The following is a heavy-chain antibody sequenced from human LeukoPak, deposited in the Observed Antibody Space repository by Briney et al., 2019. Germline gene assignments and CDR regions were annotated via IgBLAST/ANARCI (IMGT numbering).Heavy chain of an antibody. J-gene: IGHJ4*02. CDR2: IIPIFGTA. CDR3: ARSSGDLPKGYWSQETPDRLD. CDR1: GGTFSSYA. D-gene: IGHD2-15*01. Sequence: ASVKVSCKASGGTFSSYAISWVRQAPGQGLEWMGGIIPIFGTANYAQKFQGRVTITADESTSTAYMELSSLRSEDTAVYYCARSSGDLPKGYWSQETPDRLDWGQGTLVTVSS. V-gene: IGHV1-69*01.